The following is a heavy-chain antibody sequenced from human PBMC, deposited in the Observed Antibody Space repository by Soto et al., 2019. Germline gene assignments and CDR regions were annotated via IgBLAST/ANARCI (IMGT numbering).Heavy chain of an antibody. CDR3: ARTNPTKYYDYVWGDYRREGMDV. D-gene: IGHD3-16*02. CDR1: GGTFSAYA. J-gene: IGHJ6*02. Sequence: ASVKVSCKVSGGTFSAYAISWVRQAPGQGLEWMGGILPLSGTSNYTQRFQGRVTISADKSTSTAYMELSSLRSDDTAVYYCARTNPTKYYDYVWGDYRREGMDVWGQGTTVTVSS. CDR2: ILPLSGTS. V-gene: IGHV1-69*06.